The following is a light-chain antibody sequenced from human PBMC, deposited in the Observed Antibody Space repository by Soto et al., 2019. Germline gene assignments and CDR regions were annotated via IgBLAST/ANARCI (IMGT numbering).Light chain of an antibody. J-gene: IGKJ1*01. CDR2: EAS. Sequence: EIVLTQSPANLSSFPGDRVTLSCRASQRVSTFLAWYQQRPGQAPRLLISEASNRATGIPARFSGSGSGTDFTLTISSLEPEDFAVYYCQQSHNWPRTFGQGTKVDIK. CDR3: QQSHNWPRT. V-gene: IGKV3-11*01. CDR1: QRVSTF.